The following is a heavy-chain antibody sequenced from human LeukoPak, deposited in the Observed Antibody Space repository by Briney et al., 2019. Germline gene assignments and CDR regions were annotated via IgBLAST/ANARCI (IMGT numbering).Heavy chain of an antibody. J-gene: IGHJ4*02. CDR2: IYSGGST. D-gene: IGHD6-19*01. Sequence: GGSLRLSCAASGFTVSSNYMSWVRQAPGKGLEWVSVIYSGGSTYYADSVKGRFTISRDNSKNTLYLQMKSLRAEDTAVYYCARVGSSGWPAQFDYWGQGTLVTVSS. V-gene: IGHV3-53*01. CDR1: GFTVSSNY. CDR3: ARVGSSGWPAQFDY.